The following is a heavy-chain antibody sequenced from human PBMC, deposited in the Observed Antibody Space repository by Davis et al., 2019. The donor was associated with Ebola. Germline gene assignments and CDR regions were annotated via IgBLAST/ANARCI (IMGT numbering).Heavy chain of an antibody. CDR1: GFSFTSYS. V-gene: IGHV3-21*05. Sequence: GGSLRLSCAASGFSFTSYSMNWVRQAPGKGLEWVAYISGGYTYYAESVKGRFTISRDNAKNSLYLQMNSLRAEDTAVYYCANLDYGDNSGFDYWGQGTLVTVSS. CDR2: ISGGYT. D-gene: IGHD4-23*01. CDR3: ANLDYGDNSGFDY. J-gene: IGHJ4*02.